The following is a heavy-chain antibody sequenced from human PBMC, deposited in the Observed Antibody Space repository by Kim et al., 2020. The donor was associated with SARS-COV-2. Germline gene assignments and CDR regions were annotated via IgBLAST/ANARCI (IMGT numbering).Heavy chain of an antibody. J-gene: IGHJ6*01. V-gene: IGHV3-30*03. CDR1: GFTFSSYG. Sequence: GGSLRLSCAASGFTFSSYGMHWVRQAPGKGLEWVAVISYDGSNKYYADSVKGRFTISRDNSKNTLYLQMNSLRAEDTAVYYCAAQGVVVSRYYYGMDVWG. D-gene: IGHD2-2*01. CDR3: AAQGVVVSRYYYGMDV. CDR2: ISYDGSNK.